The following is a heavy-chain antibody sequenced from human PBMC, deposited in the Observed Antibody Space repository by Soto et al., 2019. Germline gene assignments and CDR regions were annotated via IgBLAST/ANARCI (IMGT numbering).Heavy chain of an antibody. CDR3: ATEILTGYYKGNWFDP. J-gene: IGHJ5*02. CDR2: IYYSGST. CDR1: GGSVSSGSYY. V-gene: IGHV4-61*01. D-gene: IGHD3-9*01. Sequence: PSETLSLTCTVSGGSVSSGSYYWSWIRQPPGKGLEWIGYIYYSGSTNYNPSLKSRVTISVDTSKNQFSLKLSSVTAADTAVYYCATEILTGYYKGNWFDPWGQGTLVTVSS.